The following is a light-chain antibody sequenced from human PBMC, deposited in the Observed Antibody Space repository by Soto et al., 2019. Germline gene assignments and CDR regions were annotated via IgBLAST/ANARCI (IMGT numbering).Light chain of an antibody. CDR3: QQYNSYSLLT. V-gene: IGKV1-9*01. J-gene: IGKJ4*01. CDR2: AAS. Sequence: DIQMTQSPSTLSASLGDRVTITCRASQGISSYLAWYQQKPGKAPKLLIYAASTLQSGVPSRFSGSGSGTDFTLTISSLQPDDFATYYCQQYNSYSLLTFGGGTKVDI. CDR1: QGISSY.